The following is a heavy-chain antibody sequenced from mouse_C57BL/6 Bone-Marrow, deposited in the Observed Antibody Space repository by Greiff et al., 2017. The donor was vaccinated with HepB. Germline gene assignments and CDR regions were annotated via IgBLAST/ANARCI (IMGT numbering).Heavy chain of an antibody. V-gene: IGHV2-9-1*01. J-gene: IGHJ1*03. CDR2: IWTGGGT. Sequence: QVQLQQSGPGLVAPSQSLSITCTVSGFSLTSYAISWVRQPPGKGLEWLGVIWTGGGTNYNSALKSRLSISKDNSKSQVFLKMNSLQTDDTARYYCATIYYDYHWYFDVWGTGTTVTVSS. CDR3: ATIYYDYHWYFDV. D-gene: IGHD2-4*01. CDR1: GFSLTSYA.